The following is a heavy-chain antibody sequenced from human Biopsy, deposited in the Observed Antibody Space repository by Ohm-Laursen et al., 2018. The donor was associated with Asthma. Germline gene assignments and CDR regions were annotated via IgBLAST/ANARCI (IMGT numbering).Heavy chain of an antibody. CDR1: GFAVSRDH. J-gene: IGHJ4*02. CDR3: ARGDSSNWSHYYFDY. D-gene: IGHD3-22*01. V-gene: IGHV3-53*01. Sequence: GTLSLTCAASGFAVSRDHMFWVRQAPGKGPEWVSVIYSGGTSHTADSVRGRFTISRDYSKNTLYLQMHSLRAEDTAVYYCARGDSSNWSHYYFDYWGQGTLVTVSS. CDR2: IYSGGTS.